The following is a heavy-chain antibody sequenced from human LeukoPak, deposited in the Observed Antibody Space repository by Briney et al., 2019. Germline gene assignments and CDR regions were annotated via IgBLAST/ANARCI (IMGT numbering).Heavy chain of an antibody. V-gene: IGHV4-59*11. J-gene: IGHJ5*02. CDR3: ARDASNFLGWFDP. CDR2: IYYSGST. CDR1: GGSISSHY. D-gene: IGHD2/OR15-2a*01. Sequence: SETLSLTCTVSGGSISSHYWSWIRQPPGKGLEWIGYIYYSGSTNYNPSLKSRVTISVDTSKNQFSLKLSSVTAADTAVYYCARDASNFLGWFDPWGQGTLATVSS.